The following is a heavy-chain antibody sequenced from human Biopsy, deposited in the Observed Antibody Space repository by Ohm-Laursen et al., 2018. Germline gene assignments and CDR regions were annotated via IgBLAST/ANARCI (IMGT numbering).Heavy chain of an antibody. J-gene: IGHJ4*02. D-gene: IGHD7-27*01. CDR3: AKYLRNNNWGVEN. CDR1: GFSFSICG. Sequence: SLRLSFAASGFSFSICGLHWVCQAPGPGLGWVAVISDDGRNKYYIDSVRGRFTISRDNSKNTLYLQMNNLRAEATADFYCAKYLRNNNWGVENWGQGTLVTVSS. V-gene: IGHV3-30*18. CDR2: ISDDGRNK.